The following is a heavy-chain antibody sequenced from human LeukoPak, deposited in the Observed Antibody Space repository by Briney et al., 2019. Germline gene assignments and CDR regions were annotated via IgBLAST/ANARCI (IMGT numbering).Heavy chain of an antibody. CDR1: GYSISSGYY. V-gene: IGHV4-38-2*02. CDR2: IYHGGST. D-gene: IGHD2-15*01. Sequence: SETLSLTCAVSGYSISSGYYWGWIRQPPGKGLEWIGSIYHGGSTYYNPSLKSRVTISVDTSKNQFSLKLSSVTAADTAVYYCARDQRSGGSFDYWGQGTLVTVSS. J-gene: IGHJ4*02. CDR3: ARDQRSGGSFDY.